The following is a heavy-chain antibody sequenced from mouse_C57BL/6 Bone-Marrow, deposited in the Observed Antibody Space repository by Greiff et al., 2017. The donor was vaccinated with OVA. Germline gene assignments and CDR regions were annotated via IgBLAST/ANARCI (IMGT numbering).Heavy chain of an antibody. V-gene: IGHV1-55*01. D-gene: IGHD2-4*01. CDR3: ARRGYDYEAWFAY. CDR1: GYTFTSYW. CDR2: IYPGSGST. J-gene: IGHJ3*01. Sequence: QVQLKQPGAELVKPGASVKMSCKASGYTFTSYWITWVKQRPGQGLEWIGDIYPGSGSTNYNEKFKSKATLTVDPSSSTAYMQLSILTSEDSAVYYCARRGYDYEAWFAYWGQGTRVTVSA.